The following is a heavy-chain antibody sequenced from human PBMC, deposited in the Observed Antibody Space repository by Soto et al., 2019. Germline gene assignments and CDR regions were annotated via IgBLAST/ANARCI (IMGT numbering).Heavy chain of an antibody. V-gene: IGHV4-39*01. D-gene: IGHD3-22*01. CDR3: ARSYYYDSSTYPHWFDP. CDR2: IYYSGST. Sequence: SETLSLTCTVSGGSISSSSYYWGWIRQPPGKGLEWIGSIYYSGSTYYNPSLKSRVTISIDTSKNQFSLKLSSVTAADTAVYYCARSYYYDSSTYPHWFDPWGQGTLVTVSS. J-gene: IGHJ5*02. CDR1: GGSISSSSYY.